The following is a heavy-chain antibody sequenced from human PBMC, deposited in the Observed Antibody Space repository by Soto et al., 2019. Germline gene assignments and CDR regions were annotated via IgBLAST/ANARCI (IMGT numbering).Heavy chain of an antibody. D-gene: IGHD6-19*01. V-gene: IGHV4-39*07. J-gene: IGHJ4*01. CDR3: ARVHVMVVAGSTFDY. CDR2: IYHGGTT. CDR1: GGTINSGDYF. Sequence: SETLSLTCSVSGGTINSGDYFWSWIRQPPGKGPEWIASIYHGGTTFYNPSLKSRITISVDTSNNQFSLKLTSVTAADTAVYYCARVHVMVVAGSTFDYWGHGTLVTVSS.